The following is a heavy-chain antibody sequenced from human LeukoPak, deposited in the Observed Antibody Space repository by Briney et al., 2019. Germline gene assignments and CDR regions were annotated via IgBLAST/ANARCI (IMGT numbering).Heavy chain of an antibody. CDR3: ARNMVRGVTPVDY. Sequence: SETLSLTCTVSGYSISSGYYWGWIRQPPGKGLEWIGSIYHSGSTYYNPSLKSRVTISVDTSKNQFSLELSSVTAADTAVYYCARNMVRGVTPVDYWGQGTLVTVSS. CDR2: IYHSGST. D-gene: IGHD3-10*01. CDR1: GYSISSGYY. J-gene: IGHJ4*02. V-gene: IGHV4-38-2*02.